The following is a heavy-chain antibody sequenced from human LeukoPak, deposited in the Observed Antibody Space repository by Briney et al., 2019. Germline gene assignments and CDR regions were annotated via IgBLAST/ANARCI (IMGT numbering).Heavy chain of an antibody. CDR3: ATENSGSYYGYFDS. J-gene: IGHJ4*03. D-gene: IGHD1-26*01. CDR2: IWYDGSNK. V-gene: IGHV3-33*01. Sequence: GRSLRLSCAASGFTFSGYGMHWVRQAPGKGLEWVAVIWYDGSNKYYADSVKGRFTISRDNSKNTLYLQMNSLRADDTAVYYCATENSGSYYGYFDSWGQGTLVTVPS. CDR1: GFTFSGYG.